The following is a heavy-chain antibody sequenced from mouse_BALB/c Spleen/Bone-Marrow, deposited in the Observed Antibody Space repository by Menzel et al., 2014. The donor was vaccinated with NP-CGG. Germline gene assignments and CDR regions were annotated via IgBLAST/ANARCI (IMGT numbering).Heavy chain of an antibody. CDR2: IYPGDEST. J-gene: IGHJ3*01. CDR3: ARSPTGTFAY. D-gene: IGHD4-1*01. Sequence: VKLVESGPEPVKPGASVKISCKASGYAFSSSWMNWVMRRPGQGLEWIGRIYPGDESTNYNGKFKGKATLTADKSSSTAYMQLSSLTSVDSAVYFCARSPTGTFAYWGQGTLVTVSA. CDR1: GYAFSSSW. V-gene: IGHV1-82*01.